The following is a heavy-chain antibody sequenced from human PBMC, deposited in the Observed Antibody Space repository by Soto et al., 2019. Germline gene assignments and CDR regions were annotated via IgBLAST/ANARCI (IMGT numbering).Heavy chain of an antibody. CDR3: ARTTAVPNTLRSRYFFDY. CDR2: IDTSGTT. CDR1: GGSISNYY. V-gene: IGHV4-4*07. J-gene: IGHJ4*02. D-gene: IGHD4-17*01. Sequence: SETLSLTCTVSGGSISNYYCNWIRQPAGKGLEWIGRIDTSGTTNYNPSLKSRVTISVDLSKNQFSLRLSSVTTADTALYYCARTTAVPNTLRSRYFFDYWGQGTLVTVSS.